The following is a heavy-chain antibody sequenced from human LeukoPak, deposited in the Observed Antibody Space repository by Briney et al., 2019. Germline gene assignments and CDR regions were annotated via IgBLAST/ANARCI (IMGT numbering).Heavy chain of an antibody. J-gene: IGHJ4*02. D-gene: IGHD6-19*01. Sequence: GGSLRLSCAASGFTFRSYEMHWVRQAPGKGLEWVAVISYDGSKKYYADSAKGRFTISRDNSKNTLYLQMNSLRAEDTAVYYCARRSGIAVAGAFDYWGQGTLVTVSS. V-gene: IGHV3-30*03. CDR3: ARRSGIAVAGAFDY. CDR1: GFTFRSYE. CDR2: ISYDGSKK.